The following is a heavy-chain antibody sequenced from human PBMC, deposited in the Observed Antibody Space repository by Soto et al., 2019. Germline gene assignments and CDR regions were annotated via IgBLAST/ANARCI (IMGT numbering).Heavy chain of an antibody. CDR3: SRSIGSGGVIGGFDY. V-gene: IGHV1-69*01. CDR1: GGTFKMYA. CDR2: IILIFDKP. D-gene: IGHD3-16*02. J-gene: IGHJ4*02. Sequence: QVQLVQSGAEVRNPGSAVRVSCKASGGTFKMYAMNWVRQAPGQGLQWIAGIILIFDKPRYAQQFQGRVTITVDESTSTAYMELSSVRSEDTAIYYCSRSIGSGGVIGGFDYWGQGTLVTVAS.